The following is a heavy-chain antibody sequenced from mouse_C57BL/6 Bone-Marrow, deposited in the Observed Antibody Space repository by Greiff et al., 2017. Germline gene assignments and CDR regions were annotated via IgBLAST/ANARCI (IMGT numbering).Heavy chain of an antibody. CDR1: GFTFNTYA. CDR2: IRSKSSNYAT. CDR3: VREGFYYGSSYGFAY. J-gene: IGHJ3*01. D-gene: IGHD1-1*01. V-gene: IGHV10-3*01. Sequence: EVQGVESGGGLVQPKGSLKLSCAASGFTFNTYAMHWVRQAPGKGLEWVARIRSKSSNYATYYADSVKDRFTISRDDSQSMLYLQMNNLKTEDTAMYYCVREGFYYGSSYGFAYWGQGTLVTVSA.